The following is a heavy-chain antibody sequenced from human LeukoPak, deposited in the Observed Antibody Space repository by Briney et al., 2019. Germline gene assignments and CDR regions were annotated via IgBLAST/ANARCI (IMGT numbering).Heavy chain of an antibody. CDR2: IYYSGRT. J-gene: IGHJ4*02. D-gene: IGHD2-8*01. CDR1: GASISSYY. Sequence: PSETLSLTCTVSGASISSYYWSWIRQPPGQGLEWIGYIYYSGRTNYNPSLKSRVTISVDTSKNQFSLKLSSVTAADTAVYYCARGGWSMPYWGQGSLVTVSS. V-gene: IGHV4-59*01. CDR3: ARGGWSMPY.